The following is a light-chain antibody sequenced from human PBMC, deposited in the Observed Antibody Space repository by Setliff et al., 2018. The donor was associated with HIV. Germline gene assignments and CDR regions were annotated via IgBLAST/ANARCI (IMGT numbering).Light chain of an antibody. J-gene: IGLJ1*01. CDR3: CSNTGSNTFV. Sequence: QSALTQPASVSGSPGQSITISCTGTSGDVGRYNLVSWYQQHPARAPKLIIYQATRRPSGVSNRFSGSKSGNVASLTISGLQAEDEVDYYCCSNTGSNTFVFGTGTKVTVL. V-gene: IGLV2-23*01. CDR2: QAT. CDR1: SGDVGRYNL.